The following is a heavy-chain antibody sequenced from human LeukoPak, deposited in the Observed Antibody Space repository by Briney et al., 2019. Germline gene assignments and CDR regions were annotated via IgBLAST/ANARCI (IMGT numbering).Heavy chain of an antibody. Sequence: GGSLRLSCAASGFTFSTYATSWVRQAPGKGLEWVSSISSSGTTTYHADSVKGRFTISSDNSKNTLYLQMNSLRAEDTAVYYCATARGYFDYWGQGALVTVSS. J-gene: IGHJ4*02. CDR2: ISSSGTTT. D-gene: IGHD2-15*01. CDR3: ATARGYFDY. CDR1: GFTFSTYA. V-gene: IGHV3-23*01.